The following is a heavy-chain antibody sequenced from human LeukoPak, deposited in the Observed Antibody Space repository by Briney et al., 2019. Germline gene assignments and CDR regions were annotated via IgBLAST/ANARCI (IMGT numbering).Heavy chain of an antibody. V-gene: IGHV3-21*01. CDR2: ISSSSTYI. J-gene: IGHJ6*02. Sequence: GGSLRLSCAASGFTFSTYSMNWVRQAPGKRLEWVSSISSSSTYIYYADSVKGRFTISRDNAKNSLYLQMNSLRAEDMAVYYCARDPGVAYFAMDVWGQGTTVTVSS. CDR1: GFTFSTYS. CDR3: ARDPGVAYFAMDV. D-gene: IGHD5-12*01.